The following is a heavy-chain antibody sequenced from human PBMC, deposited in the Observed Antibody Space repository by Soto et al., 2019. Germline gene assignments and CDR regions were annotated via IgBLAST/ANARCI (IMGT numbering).Heavy chain of an antibody. CDR3: ARETKLAYCGGDCYPAFDY. CDR2: IYYSGST. D-gene: IGHD2-21*02. Sequence: SETLSLTCAVSGGSVSSGSYYWSWIRQPPGKGLEWIGYIYYSGSTNYNPSLKSRVTISVDTSKHQFSLKLSSVTAADTAVYYCARETKLAYCGGDCYPAFDYWGQGTLVTVSS. CDR1: GGSVSSGSYY. J-gene: IGHJ4*02. V-gene: IGHV4-61*01.